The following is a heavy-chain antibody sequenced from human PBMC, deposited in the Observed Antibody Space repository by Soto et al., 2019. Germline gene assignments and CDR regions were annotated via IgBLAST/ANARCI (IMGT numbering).Heavy chain of an antibody. V-gene: IGHV4-34*01. CDR3: AGGLGSLPGGMDV. CDR1: GGSFSGYY. CDR2: VDHSGST. J-gene: IGHJ6*02. Sequence: SETLSLTCAVYGGSFSGYYWRWVRQPPGKGLEWIGEVDHSGSTNQNPSLKSRVTISLETSKSQFSLKLSSVTAADTGVYYCAGGLGSLPGGMDVWGQGTTVTVSS.